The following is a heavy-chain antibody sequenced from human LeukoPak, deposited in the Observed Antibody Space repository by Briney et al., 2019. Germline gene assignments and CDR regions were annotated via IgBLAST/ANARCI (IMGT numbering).Heavy chain of an antibody. J-gene: IGHJ3*02. D-gene: IGHD3-22*01. CDR1: GFTVSSNY. CDR2: IYSGGST. V-gene: IGHV3-53*01. CDR3: ARVEYYYDSSGYGNYDAFDI. Sequence: GGSLRLSCAASGFTVSSNYMSWVRQAPGKGLEWVSVIYSGGSTYYADSVKGRFTISRDNSKNTLYLRMNSLRAEDTAVYYCARVEYYYDSSGYGNYDAFDIWGQGTMVTVSS.